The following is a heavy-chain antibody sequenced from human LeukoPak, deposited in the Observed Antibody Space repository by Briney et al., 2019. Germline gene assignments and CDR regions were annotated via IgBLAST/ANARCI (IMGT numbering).Heavy chain of an antibody. J-gene: IGHJ6*02. CDR3: TYGDGSYYYGMDV. D-gene: IGHD4-17*01. Sequence: ASVTVSCTASGYTFTSYCMHWVRQAPGQGLEWMGIINPSGGSTNYAQKFQGRVTMARDTSTSTVYMELSSLRSEDTAVYYCTYGDGSYYYGMDVWGQGTTVTVSS. CDR2: INPSGGST. CDR1: GYTFTSYC. V-gene: IGHV1-46*03.